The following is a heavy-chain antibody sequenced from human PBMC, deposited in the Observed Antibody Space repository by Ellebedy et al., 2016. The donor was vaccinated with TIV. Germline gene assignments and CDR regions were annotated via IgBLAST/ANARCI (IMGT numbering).Heavy chain of an antibody. CDR3: ARGFLWFSYAFDV. D-gene: IGHD3-3*01. CDR2: INPKSGGT. V-gene: IGHV1-2*02. J-gene: IGHJ3*01. CDR1: GYTFNNYG. Sequence: ASVKVSXXASGYTFNNYGIIWVRQAPGQGLEWMGWINPKSGGTNYAQTFQGRVSMTRDTSISTAYMELSRLRSDDTAVFYCARGFLWFSYAFDVWGQGAMVTVSS.